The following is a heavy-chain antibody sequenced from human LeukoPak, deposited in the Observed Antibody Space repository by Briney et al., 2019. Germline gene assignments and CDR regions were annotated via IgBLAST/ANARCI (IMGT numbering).Heavy chain of an antibody. Sequence: GGSLRLSCAASVLTHSHHYTRCVRHAPGKGLEWVANVKYDGSDRNYVDSVKGRFTISRDNARNSLFLQMNSLRAEDTALYYCVRGSIVGTRLAFGPWGEGTLVTVSS. CDR3: VRGSIVGTRLAFGP. J-gene: IGHJ5*02. D-gene: IGHD1-26*01. CDR1: VLTHSHHY. CDR2: VKYDGSDR. V-gene: IGHV3-7*01.